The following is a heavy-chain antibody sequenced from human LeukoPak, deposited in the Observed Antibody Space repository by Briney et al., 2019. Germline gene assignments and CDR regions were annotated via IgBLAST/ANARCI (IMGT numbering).Heavy chain of an antibody. V-gene: IGHV3-21*01. CDR3: ARVSIVATIHDAFDI. J-gene: IGHJ3*02. CDR1: GFTFSSYS. Sequence: GGSLRPSCAASGFTFSSYSMNWVRQAPGKGLEWVSSISSSSSYIYYADSVKGRFTISRDNAKNSLYLQMNSLRAEDTAVYYCARVSIVATIHDAFDIWGQGTMVTVSS. D-gene: IGHD5-12*01. CDR2: ISSSSSYI.